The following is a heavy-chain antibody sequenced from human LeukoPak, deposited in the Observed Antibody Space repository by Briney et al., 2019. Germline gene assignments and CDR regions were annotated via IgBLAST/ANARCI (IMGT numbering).Heavy chain of an antibody. CDR1: GFTFSSYG. Sequence: GGSLRLSCAASGFTFSSYGMHWVRQAPGKGLEWVAFIRYDGSNEYYADSVKGRFTISRGKSKNTLSLQMNSLRVEDTAVYYCAKVMPPGRILFYSYYMDVWGRGTTVTVSS. CDR2: IRYDGSNE. CDR3: AKVMPPGRILFYSYYMDV. V-gene: IGHV3-30*02. J-gene: IGHJ6*03. D-gene: IGHD2-15*01.